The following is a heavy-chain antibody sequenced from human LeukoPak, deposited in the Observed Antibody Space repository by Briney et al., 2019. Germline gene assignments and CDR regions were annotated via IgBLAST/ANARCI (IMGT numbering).Heavy chain of an antibody. CDR2: INDDGRDT. J-gene: IGHJ4*02. CDR1: GFTFSSYW. CDR3: TRAYGVRGITDY. D-gene: IGHD3-10*01. V-gene: IGHV3-74*01. Sequence: GGSLRLSCTASGFTFSSYWMHWVRHGPGKGLVWVSRINDDGRDTNYADSVKGRFTISRDNAKNTVYLQMNSLRAEDTAVYYCTRAYGVRGITDYWGQGTLVTVSS.